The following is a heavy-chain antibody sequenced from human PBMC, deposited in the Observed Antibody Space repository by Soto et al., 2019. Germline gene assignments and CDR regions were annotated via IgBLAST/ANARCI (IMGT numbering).Heavy chain of an antibody. V-gene: IGHV1-3*01. CDR3: ARSHTRVGANSTLGY. J-gene: IGHJ4*02. D-gene: IGHD1-26*01. Sequence: ASVKVSCKASGYTFTSYAMHWVRQAPGQRLEWMGWINAGNGNTKYSQKFQGRVTITRDTSASTAYMELSSLRSEDTAVYYCARSHTRVGANSTLGYWGQGTLVTVSS. CDR2: INAGNGNT. CDR1: GYTFTSYA.